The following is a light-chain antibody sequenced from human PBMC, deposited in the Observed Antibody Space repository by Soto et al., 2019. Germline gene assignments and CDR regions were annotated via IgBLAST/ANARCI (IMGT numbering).Light chain of an antibody. Sequence: QSVLTQPASVYGSPGQSITISCTGTSSDVGSYNLVSWYQQHPGKAPKLMIYGVNKRPSGVSNRFSGSKSGNTASLTISGLQAEDEADYYCCSYAGISTFYVFGTGTKVTVL. CDR1: SSDVGSYNL. CDR2: GVN. V-gene: IGLV2-23*02. J-gene: IGLJ1*01. CDR3: CSYAGISTFYV.